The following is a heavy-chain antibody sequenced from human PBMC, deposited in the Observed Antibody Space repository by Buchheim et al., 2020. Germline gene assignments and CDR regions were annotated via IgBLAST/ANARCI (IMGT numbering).Heavy chain of an antibody. CDR3: AAEWIQLWLRYYYYGMDV. D-gene: IGHD5-18*01. J-gene: IGHJ6*02. CDR2: ISYDGSNK. CDR1: GFTFSSYA. Sequence: QVQLVESGGGVVQPGRSLRLSCAASGFTFSSYAMHWVRQAPGKGLEWVAVISYDGSNKYYADSVKGRFTISRDNSKNTPHLQMNSLRAEDTAVYYCAAEWIQLWLRYYYYGMDVWGQGTT. V-gene: IGHV3-30-3*01.